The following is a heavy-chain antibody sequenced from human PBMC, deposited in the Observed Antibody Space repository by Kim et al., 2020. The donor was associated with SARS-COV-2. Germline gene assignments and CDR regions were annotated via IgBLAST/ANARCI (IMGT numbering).Heavy chain of an antibody. CDR2: ISGSGGST. CDR3: AKDLGYYYYYGMDV. Sequence: GGSLRLSCAASGFTFSSYAMSWVRQAPGKGLEWVGAISGSGGSTYYADSVKGRFTISRDNSKNTLYLQMNSLRAEDTAVYYCAKDLGYYYYYGMDVGGQGTTVTVSS. CDR1: GFTFSSYA. V-gene: IGHV3-23*01. J-gene: IGHJ6*02.